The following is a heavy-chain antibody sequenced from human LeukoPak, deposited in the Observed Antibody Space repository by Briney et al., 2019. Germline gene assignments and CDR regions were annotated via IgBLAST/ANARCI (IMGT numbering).Heavy chain of an antibody. D-gene: IGHD6-19*01. CDR3: AREDAVSSDDAFDL. J-gene: IGHJ3*01. Sequence: PSETLSLTCTVSGGSVSTIDYYWGWIRQHPGKGLEWIGSVYYSGSTYYNAPLKSRVTISVDTSKNQFSLKLSAVTAADTAMYYCAREDAVSSDDAFDLWGQGTMVTVS. V-gene: IGHV4-39*07. CDR2: VYYSGST. CDR1: GGSVSTIDYY.